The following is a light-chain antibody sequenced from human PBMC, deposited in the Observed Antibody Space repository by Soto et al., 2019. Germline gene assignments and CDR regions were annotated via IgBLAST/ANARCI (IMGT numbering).Light chain of an antibody. CDR1: SSDVGNYNL. Sequence: QSALTQPASVSGSPGQSITISCTGTSSDVGNYNLVSWYQQYPGKAPKVIIYEVFKRPSGVSNRFSGSKSGNTASVTISGLQAEDEADCYCCSYADHSWVFGGGTKLTVL. V-gene: IGLV2-23*02. CDR2: EVF. J-gene: IGLJ3*02. CDR3: CSYADHSWV.